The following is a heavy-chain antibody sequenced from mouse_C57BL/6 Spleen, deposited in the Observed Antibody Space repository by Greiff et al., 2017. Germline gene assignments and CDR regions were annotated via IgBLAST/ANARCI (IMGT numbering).Heavy chain of an antibody. CDR2: INPSSGYT. CDR1: GYTFTSYW. Sequence: VQLQQSGAELAKPGASVKLSCKASGYTFTSYWMHWVKQRPGQGLEWIGYINPSSGYTKYNQTFKDKATLTADKSSSTAYMQLSSLTYEDSAVYYCARDYSNYGGYFDYWGQGTTLTVSS. V-gene: IGHV1-7*01. CDR3: ARDYSNYGGYFDY. J-gene: IGHJ2*01. D-gene: IGHD2-5*01.